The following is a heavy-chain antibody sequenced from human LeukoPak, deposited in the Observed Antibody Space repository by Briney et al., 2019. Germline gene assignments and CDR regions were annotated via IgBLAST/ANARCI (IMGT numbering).Heavy chain of an antibody. CDR1: GFTFSSYT. V-gene: IGHV3-23*01. D-gene: IGHD1-26*01. Sequence: QAGGSLRLSCAASGFTFSSYTMSWVRQAPGKGLEWVSAITGSGVSAYYADSVKGRFTISRDNSKNTLYLQMNSLRAEDTAVYYCAKTPSGNYSPPNDYWGQGTLVTVSS. J-gene: IGHJ4*02. CDR2: ITGSGVSA. CDR3: AKTPSGNYSPPNDY.